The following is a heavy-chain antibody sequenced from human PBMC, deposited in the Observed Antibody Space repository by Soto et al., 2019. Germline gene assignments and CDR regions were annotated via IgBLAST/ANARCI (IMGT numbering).Heavy chain of an antibody. CDR3: AQDDKANELYYYSRDV. D-gene: IGHD1-1*01. CDR1: RYTFTSYG. CDR2: INTYTGNT. Sequence: ASVTVSCKASRYTFTSYGVSWVRQAPGQGLQWMGWINTYTGNTEYAQNFQDRVTLTTDKGTSTAYMELRSLRPDDTAFFYCAQDDKANELYYYSRDVWGQGTTVTVSS. V-gene: IGHV1-18*01. J-gene: IGHJ6*02.